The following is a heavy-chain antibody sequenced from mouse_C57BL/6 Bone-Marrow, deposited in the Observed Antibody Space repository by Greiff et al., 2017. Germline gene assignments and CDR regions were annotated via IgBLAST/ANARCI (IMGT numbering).Heavy chain of an antibody. Sequence: EVQLLQSGAELVRPGASVKLSCTASGFNIKDDYMHWVKQRPEQGLEWIGWIDPENGDTEYASKFQGKATITADTSSNTAYLQLSSLTSEDTAVYYCTIYFPTFDYWGQGTTLTVSS. CDR3: TIYFPTFDY. CDR1: GFNIKDDY. V-gene: IGHV14-4*01. J-gene: IGHJ2*01. CDR2: IDPENGDT. D-gene: IGHD2-1*01.